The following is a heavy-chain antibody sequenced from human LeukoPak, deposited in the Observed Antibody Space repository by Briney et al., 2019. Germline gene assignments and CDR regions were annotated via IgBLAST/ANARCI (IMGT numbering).Heavy chain of an antibody. V-gene: IGHV4-59*01. J-gene: IGHJ4*02. CDR3: AREIAAAGIVYYFDY. D-gene: IGHD6-13*01. CDR1: GGSISSYY. Sequence: PSETLSLTCTVSGGSISSYYWSWIRQPPGKGLEWIGYIYYSGSTNYNPSLKSRVTISVDTSKNQFSLKLSSVTDADTAVYYCAREIAAAGIVYYFDYWGQGTLVTVSS. CDR2: IYYSGST.